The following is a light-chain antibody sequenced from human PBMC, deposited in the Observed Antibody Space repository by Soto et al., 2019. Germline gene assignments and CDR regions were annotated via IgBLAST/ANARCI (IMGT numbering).Light chain of an antibody. CDR1: SSDVGGYDY. CDR3: SSYTSSSTVV. V-gene: IGLV2-14*03. J-gene: IGLJ2*01. Sequence: QSVLTQPASVSGSPGQSITISCTGTSSDVGGYDYVSWYQHHPGEAPKLMIFNVSNRPSAVSNRFSGSKSGNTASLTISGLQAGDEADYYCSSYTSSSTVVFGGGTKLTVL. CDR2: NVS.